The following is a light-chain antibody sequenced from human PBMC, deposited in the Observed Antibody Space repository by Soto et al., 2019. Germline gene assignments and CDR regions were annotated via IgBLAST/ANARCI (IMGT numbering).Light chain of an antibody. CDR2: KDY. J-gene: IGLJ2*01. V-gene: IGLV3-25*02. Sequence: SSELTQPPSVSVSPGQTARITCSGDVLAKQYSYWYQQRPGQAPVLLIYKDYQRPSGIPERFSGSSSGTTVTLTISGVQAEDEADYFCQSADRSAPSVVFGGGTKVTVL. CDR3: QSADRSAPSVV. CDR1: VLAKQY.